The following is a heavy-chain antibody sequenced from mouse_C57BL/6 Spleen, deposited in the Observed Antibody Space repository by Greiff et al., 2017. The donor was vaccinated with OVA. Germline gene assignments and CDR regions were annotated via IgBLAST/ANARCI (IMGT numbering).Heavy chain of an antibody. CDR1: GFTFSSYA. V-gene: IGHV5-4*01. CDR2: ISDGGSYT. Sequence: EVKVVESGGGLVKPGGSLKLSCAASGFTFSSYAMSWVRQTPEKRLEWVATISDGGSYTYYPDNVKGRFTISRDNAKNNLYLQMSHLKSEDTAMYYCARERPGTGAMDYWGQGTSVTVSS. CDR3: ARERPGTGAMDY. D-gene: IGHD4-1*01. J-gene: IGHJ4*01.